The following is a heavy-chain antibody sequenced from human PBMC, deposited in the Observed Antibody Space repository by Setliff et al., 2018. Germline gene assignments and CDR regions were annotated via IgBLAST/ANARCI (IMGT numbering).Heavy chain of an antibody. Sequence: GGSLRLSCVGSGFIFSPFGLNWVRQAPGKGLEWVSYISRGGNTIYYADSVKGRFTISRDNAKNSLYLQMNSLRAEDTAVYYCARDKTIFLSRYYMDVWGKGTTVTVSS. V-gene: IGHV3-48*04. J-gene: IGHJ6*03. D-gene: IGHD3-3*01. CDR1: GFIFSPFG. CDR3: ARDKTIFLSRYYMDV. CDR2: ISRGGNTI.